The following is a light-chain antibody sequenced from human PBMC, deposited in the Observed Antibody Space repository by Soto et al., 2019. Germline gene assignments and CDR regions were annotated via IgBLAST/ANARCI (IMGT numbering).Light chain of an antibody. Sequence: DIQMTQSPSTLSASVGDRVTITCRASQSISSWLAWYQQKPGKAPKLLIYDASSLESGVPSRFSGSGSGTEFTLTISSLQPDDFATYYCQHYNSYSGTLGQETKVEIK. CDR1: QSISSW. CDR2: DAS. J-gene: IGKJ1*01. CDR3: QHYNSYSGT. V-gene: IGKV1-5*01.